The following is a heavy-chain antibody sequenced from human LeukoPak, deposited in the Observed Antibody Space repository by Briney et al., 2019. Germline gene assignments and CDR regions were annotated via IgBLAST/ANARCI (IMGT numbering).Heavy chain of an antibody. V-gene: IGHV3-7*01. CDR2: INQDGSET. D-gene: IGHD6-19*01. J-gene: IGHJ6*03. CDR1: GFTFRNYW. Sequence: PGGSLRLSCAASGFTFRNYWMNWGRQAPGKGLEWVANINQDGSETYYVDSVRGRFTISRDNAKNSLFLQMSSLRAEDTAVYYCASRYSSGWYERYYYYMDVWGKGTTVTISS. CDR3: ASRYSSGWYERYYYYMDV.